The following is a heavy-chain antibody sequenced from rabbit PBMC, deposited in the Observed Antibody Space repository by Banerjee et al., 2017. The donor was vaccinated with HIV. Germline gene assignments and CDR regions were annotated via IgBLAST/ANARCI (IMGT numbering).Heavy chain of an antibody. Sequence: QEQLEESEGGLVQPEGSLTLTCTASAFSFSNKYVMCWVRQAPGKGLEWIGIIYAGKGSADYASWVNGRFTISSDNAQNTVDLQMNSLTAADTATYFCARDLAGVIGWNFNLWGQGTLVTVS. D-gene: IGHD4-1*01. V-gene: IGHV1S45*01. CDR3: ARDLAGVIGWNFNL. CDR2: IYAGKGSA. J-gene: IGHJ4*01. CDR1: AFSFSNKYV.